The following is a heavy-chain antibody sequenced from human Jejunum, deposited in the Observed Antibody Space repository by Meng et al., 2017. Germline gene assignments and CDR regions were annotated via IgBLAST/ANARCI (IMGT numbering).Heavy chain of an antibody. CDR1: GQTLTEYY. V-gene: IGHV1-46*01. CDR3: AGATRNSFYFFDT. D-gene: IGHD3-9*01. J-gene: IGHJ4*02. Sequence: ASVKVSCKASGQTLTEYYMNWVRQAPGQGLEWMGMINSNGGTTSDAKKFQGRLTMTRDRSTSTVYMELSSLRSDETAIYYCAGATRNSFYFFDTWGQGTLVTVSS. CDR2: INSNGGTT.